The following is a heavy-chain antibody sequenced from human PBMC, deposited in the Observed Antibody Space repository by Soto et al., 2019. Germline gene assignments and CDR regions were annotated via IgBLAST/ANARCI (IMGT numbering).Heavy chain of an antibody. CDR1: GGSISSGDYY. J-gene: IGHJ5*02. Sequence: PSETLSLTCTVSGGSISSGDYYWSWIRQPPGKGLEWIGYIYYSGSTNYNPSLKSRVTISVDTSKNQFSLKLSSVTAADTAVYYCARLSGTNRFDPWGQGTLVTVSS. CDR3: ARLSGTNRFDP. V-gene: IGHV4-30-4*01. CDR2: IYYSGST.